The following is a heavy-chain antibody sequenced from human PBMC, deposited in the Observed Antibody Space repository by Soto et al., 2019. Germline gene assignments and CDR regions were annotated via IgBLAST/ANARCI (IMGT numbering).Heavy chain of an antibody. J-gene: IGHJ4*02. CDR1: GGSISSGGYY. CDR3: ARGVIH. Sequence: QVQLQESGPGLVKPSQTLCLNCSVSGGSISSGGYYWSWIRQHPGKGLEWIGYIYYSGSTSYNPSLKSRLTISVDTSKNQFSLKQSSVTAADTAVYSCARGVIHWGQGTLVTVSS. V-gene: IGHV4-31*03. D-gene: IGHD3-16*02. CDR2: IYYSGST.